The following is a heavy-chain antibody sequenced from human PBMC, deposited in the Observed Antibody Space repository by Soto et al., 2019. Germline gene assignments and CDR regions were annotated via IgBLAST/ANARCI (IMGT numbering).Heavy chain of an antibody. D-gene: IGHD1-26*01. Sequence: QLQLQESGPGLVKPSETLSLTCTISGGALGSSAYYWAWIRQPPGKGLEWIGCFYYTGNTYYNPSLKSRVTISGDTSKNQFSLKLSFGTAADTAVYFCARQTASGSYFLDHWGQGTLVIVSS. CDR1: GGALGSSAYY. J-gene: IGHJ4*01. CDR3: ARQTASGSYFLDH. V-gene: IGHV4-39*01. CDR2: FYYTGNT.